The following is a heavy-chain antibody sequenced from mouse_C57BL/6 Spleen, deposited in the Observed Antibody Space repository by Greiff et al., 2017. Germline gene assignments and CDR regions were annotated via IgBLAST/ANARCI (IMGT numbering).Heavy chain of an antibody. J-gene: IGHJ4*01. CDR1: GYTFTSYW. CDR3: ARSYGNYAMDY. V-gene: IGHV1-69*01. CDR2: IDPSDSYT. D-gene: IGHD2-1*01. Sequence: VKLQQPGAELVMPGASVKLSCKASGYTFTSYWMHWVKQRPGHGLEWIGEIDPSDSYTNYNQKFKGKSTLTVDKSSSTAYMQLSSLTSEDSAVYYCARSYGNYAMDYWGQGTSVTVSS.